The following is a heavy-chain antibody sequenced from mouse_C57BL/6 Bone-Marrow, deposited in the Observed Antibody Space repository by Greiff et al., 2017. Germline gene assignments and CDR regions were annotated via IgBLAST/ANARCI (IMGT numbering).Heavy chain of an antibody. D-gene: IGHD1-2*01. V-gene: IGHV1-81*01. CDR2: IYPRSGNT. CDR3: ARSSITTGAYWYFDV. J-gene: IGHJ1*03. CDR1: GYTFTSYG. Sequence: QVQLKESGAELARPGASVKLSCKASGYTFTSYGISWVKQRTGQGLEWIGEIYPRSGNTYYNEKFKGKATLTADKSSSKAYMELRSLTSEDSAVYFCARSSITTGAYWYFDVWGTGTTVTVSS.